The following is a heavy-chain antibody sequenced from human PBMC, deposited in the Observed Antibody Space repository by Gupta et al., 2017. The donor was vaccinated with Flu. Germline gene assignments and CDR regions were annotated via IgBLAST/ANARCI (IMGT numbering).Heavy chain of an antibody. J-gene: IGHJ4*02. D-gene: IGHD1-1*01. V-gene: IGHV3-23*01. Sequence: GKGLEWVAAISGSGENKYYSGSVKGRFTISRDNSKNMLYLQMDSLRVEDTAVYFCANAWTDCGNNCFRYLFQDWGQGTLVTVSS. CDR3: ANAWTDCGNNCFRYLFQD. CDR2: ISGSGENK.